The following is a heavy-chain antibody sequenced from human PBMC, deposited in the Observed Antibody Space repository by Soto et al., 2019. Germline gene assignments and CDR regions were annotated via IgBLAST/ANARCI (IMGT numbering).Heavy chain of an antibody. CDR3: TRAPQYYDFWSRYYPPYYYYGMDV. D-gene: IGHD3-3*01. V-gene: IGHV3-49*04. CDR2: IRSKAYGGTT. Sequence: GGSLRLSCTASGFTFGDYAMSWVRQAPGKGLEWVGFIRSKAYGGTTEYAASVKGRFTISRDDSKSIAYLQMNSLKTEDTAVYYCTRAPQYYDFWSRYYPPYYYYGMDVWGQGTTVTVYS. J-gene: IGHJ6*02. CDR1: GFTFGDYA.